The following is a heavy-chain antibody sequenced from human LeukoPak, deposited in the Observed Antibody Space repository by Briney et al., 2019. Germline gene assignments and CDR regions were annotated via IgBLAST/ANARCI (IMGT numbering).Heavy chain of an antibody. CDR1: GYYFTSNW. CDR3: ARLDSSSWQY. D-gene: IGHD6-13*01. Sequence: GESLKISCKGSGYYFTSNWIGWVRQLPGKGLEWMGNIFPGDSDTTYSPSFQGQVTISADKSISTAYLQWSSLTASDTAMYYCARLDSSSWQYWGQGTLVTVSS. CDR2: IFPGDSDT. J-gene: IGHJ4*02. V-gene: IGHV5-51*01.